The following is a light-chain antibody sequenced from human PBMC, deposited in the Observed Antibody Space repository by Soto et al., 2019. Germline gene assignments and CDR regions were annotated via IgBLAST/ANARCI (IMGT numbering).Light chain of an antibody. J-gene: IGLJ3*02. CDR1: SSNIGAGYD. CDR3: QSYDSSLSGSVM. V-gene: IGLV1-40*01. CDR2: GDT. Sequence: QSLLTQPPSVSGAPGQRVTISCTGSSSNIGAGYDVHWYQQLPGTAPKLLIFGDTNRPSGVPDRFSGSKSGTSASLAITGLQAEDEADYYCQSYDSSLSGSVMFGGGTKLTVL.